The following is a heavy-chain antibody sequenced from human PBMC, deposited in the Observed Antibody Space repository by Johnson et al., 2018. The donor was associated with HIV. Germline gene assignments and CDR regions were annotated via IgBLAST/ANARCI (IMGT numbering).Heavy chain of an antibody. J-gene: IGHJ3*02. CDR1: GFTFSSYA. D-gene: IGHD2-8*01. CDR2: ISYDGSNK. Sequence: QVQLVESGGGVVQPGRSLRLSCAASGFTFSSYAMHWVRQAPGKGLEWVAVISYDGSNKYYADSVKGRFTISRDNSKNTLYLQMNSLRAEDTAVYYCARDNMLLMVGGAFDIWGQGTMVTVSS. CDR3: ARDNMLLMVGGAFDI. V-gene: IGHV3-30-3*01.